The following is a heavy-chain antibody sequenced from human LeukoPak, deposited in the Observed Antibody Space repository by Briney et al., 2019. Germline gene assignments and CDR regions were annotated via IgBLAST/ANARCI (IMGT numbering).Heavy chain of an antibody. V-gene: IGHV3-30-3*01. CDR3: ARDGDSYGSGTYPRAFDP. CDR2: ISYDGSNK. J-gene: IGHJ5*02. D-gene: IGHD3-10*01. Sequence: PGGSLRLSCAASGFTFSSYAMHWVRQAPGKGLEWVAVISYDGSNKYYADSVKGRFTISRDNSKNTLHLQMNSLRAEDTAVYYCARDGDSYGSGTYPRAFDPWGQGTLVTVSS. CDR1: GFTFSSYA.